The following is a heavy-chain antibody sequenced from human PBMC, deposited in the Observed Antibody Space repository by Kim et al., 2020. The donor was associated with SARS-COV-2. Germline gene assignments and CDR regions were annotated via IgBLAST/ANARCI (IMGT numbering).Heavy chain of an antibody. Sequence: GGSLRLSCSASGFTFSSYAMHWVRQAPGKGLEYVSAISSNGGSTYYADSVKGRFTISRDNSKNTLYLQMSSLRAEDTAVYYCVKVSGVVGAVFDYWGQGTLVTVSS. CDR2: ISSNGGST. D-gene: IGHD1-26*01. J-gene: IGHJ4*02. CDR3: VKVSGVVGAVFDY. CDR1: GFTFSSYA. V-gene: IGHV3-64D*09.